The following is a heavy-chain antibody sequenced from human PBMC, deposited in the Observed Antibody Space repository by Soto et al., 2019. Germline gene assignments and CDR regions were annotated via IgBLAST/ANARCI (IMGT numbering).Heavy chain of an antibody. D-gene: IGHD3-22*01. CDR3: ARARYYDSSGYYLWAFDI. Sequence: PSETLSLTCTVSGGSISSGDYYWSWIRQPQGKGLEWIGYIYYSGSTYYNPSLKSRVTISVDTSKNQFSLKLSSVTAADTAVYYCARARYYDSSGYYLWAFDIWGQGTMVTVSS. J-gene: IGHJ3*02. V-gene: IGHV4-30-4*01. CDR2: IYYSGST. CDR1: GGSISSGDYY.